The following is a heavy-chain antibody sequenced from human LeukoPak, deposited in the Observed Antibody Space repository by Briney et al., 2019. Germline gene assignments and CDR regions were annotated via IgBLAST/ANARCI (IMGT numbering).Heavy chain of an antibody. V-gene: IGHV3-30*04. D-gene: IGHD3-22*01. CDR1: GFTFSTYA. CDR2: ISFDGRNK. J-gene: IGHJ4*02. CDR3: ARDIGVGSSGYYGYFDY. Sequence: GRSLRLSCAASGFTFSTYAIHWVRQAPGKGLEWVALISFDGRNKYFADSVRGRFTISRDNSKNTLYLQMNSLRAEDTAVYYCARDIGVGSSGYYGYFDYWGQGTLVTVSS.